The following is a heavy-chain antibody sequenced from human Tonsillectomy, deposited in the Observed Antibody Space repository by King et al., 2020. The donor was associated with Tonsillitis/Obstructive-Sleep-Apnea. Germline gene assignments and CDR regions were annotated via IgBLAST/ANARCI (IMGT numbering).Heavy chain of an antibody. D-gene: IGHD4-17*01. CDR1: GFIFNTYT. J-gene: IGHJ4*02. Sequence: VQLVESGGGLVQPGRSLRLSCAVSGFIFNTYTMSWVRQAPGKGLEWVSTISGSGGTTYYADSVKGRFTISRDNFNKILYLQVNSLRAGDTAVYYCAKDAVTEGASLAFDFWGQGTLVTVSS. CDR2: ISGSGGTT. CDR3: AKDAVTEGASLAFDF. V-gene: IGHV3-23*04.